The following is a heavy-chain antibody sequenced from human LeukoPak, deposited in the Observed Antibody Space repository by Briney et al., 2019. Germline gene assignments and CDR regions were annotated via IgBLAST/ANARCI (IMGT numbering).Heavy chain of an antibody. J-gene: IGHJ1*01. Sequence: GGSLRLSCAASGFTFSSYGMLWVRQAPGKGLEWVAFIRYDGSNKYYADSVKGRFTISRDNSKNTLYLQMNSLRAEDTAVYYCAKALGSGSYSLGYFQHWGQGTLVTVSS. V-gene: IGHV3-30*02. CDR2: IRYDGSNK. D-gene: IGHD3-10*01. CDR3: AKALGSGSYSLGYFQH. CDR1: GFTFSSYG.